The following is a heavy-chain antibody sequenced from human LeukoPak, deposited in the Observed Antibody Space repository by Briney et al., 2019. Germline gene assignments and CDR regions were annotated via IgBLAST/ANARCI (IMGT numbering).Heavy chain of an antibody. CDR1: GFTFNNHA. CDR3: ARPPRVLPGLTNPGYSYYMDV. J-gene: IGHJ6*03. Sequence: GGSLRLSCAASGFTFNNHAMHWVRQAPGKGLEWVAVISYHGSNKYYADSVKGRFTISRDNSKNTLYLQMNSLRAEDTAVYYCARPPRVLPGLTNPGYSYYMDVWGKGTTVTASS. D-gene: IGHD3-10*01. V-gene: IGHV3-30*04. CDR2: ISYHGSNK.